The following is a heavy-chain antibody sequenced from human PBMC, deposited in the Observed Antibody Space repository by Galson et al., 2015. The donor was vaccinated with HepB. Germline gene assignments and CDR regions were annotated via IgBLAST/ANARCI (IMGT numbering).Heavy chain of an antibody. CDR3: ARERRPDRALSY. V-gene: IGHV1-2*02. J-gene: IGHJ4*02. CDR1: GYTFTGDY. Sequence: SVKVSCKASGYTFTGDYMHWVRQAPGQGLEWMGWINPNSGGANYAQKFQGRVTMTRDTSISTAYMELSRLRSDDTAVYYCARERRPDRALSYWGQGTLLTVSS. D-gene: IGHD1-14*01. CDR2: INPNSGGA.